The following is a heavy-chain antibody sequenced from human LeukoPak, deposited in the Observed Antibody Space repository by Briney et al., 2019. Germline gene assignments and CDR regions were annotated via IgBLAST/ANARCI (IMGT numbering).Heavy chain of an antibody. CDR1: GFTFSSYA. Sequence: PGRSLRLSCAASGFTFSSYAMHWVRQAPGKGLEWVAVISYDGSNKYYADSVKGRFTISRDNSENTLYLQMNSLRAEDTAVYYCARDNYLDYWGQGTLVTVSS. CDR3: ARDNYLDY. V-gene: IGHV3-30-3*01. CDR2: ISYDGSNK. J-gene: IGHJ4*02.